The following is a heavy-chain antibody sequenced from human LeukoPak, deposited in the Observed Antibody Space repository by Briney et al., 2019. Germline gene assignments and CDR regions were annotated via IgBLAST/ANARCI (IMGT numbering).Heavy chain of an antibody. CDR3: ARDRLIGSYFLFDY. Sequence: KASETLSLTCTLSGGSVSSYCWSWLRQPPGKGLDWLGYSYYSGTTNYNPSLKSRVTISVDTSKNQFSLILSSVTAADTAVYYCARDRLIGSYFLFDYWGQGALVTVSS. D-gene: IGHD1-26*01. CDR1: GGSVSSYC. V-gene: IGHV4-59*02. J-gene: IGHJ4*02. CDR2: SYYSGTT.